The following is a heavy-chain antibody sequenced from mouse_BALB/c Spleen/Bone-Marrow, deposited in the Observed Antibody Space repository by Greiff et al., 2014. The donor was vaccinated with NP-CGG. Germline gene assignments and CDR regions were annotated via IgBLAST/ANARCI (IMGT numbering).Heavy chain of an antibody. Sequence: VKLQESGAELVRPGASVKLSCKASGYTFTSYWINWVKQRPGQGLEWIGNIFPSETYTNCNQKFKDKATLTVDKSSSTAYMQLSSPTSEDSAVYYCTRDNWDYWGQGTTLTVSS. CDR3: TRDNWDY. CDR2: IFPSETYT. D-gene: IGHD4-1*01. CDR1: GYTFTSYW. V-gene: IGHV1-69*02. J-gene: IGHJ2*01.